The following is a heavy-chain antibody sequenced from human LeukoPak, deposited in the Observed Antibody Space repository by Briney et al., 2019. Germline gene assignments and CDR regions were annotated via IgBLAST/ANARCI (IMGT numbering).Heavy chain of an antibody. J-gene: IGHJ4*02. CDR1: GFTFSGSA. V-gene: IGHV3-73*01. D-gene: IGHD6-13*01. CDR2: IRSKGDSYTT. Sequence: GGSLRLSCAASGFTFSGSAMHWVRQAPGKGLEWLGRIRSKGDSYTTAYAASVKGRFIVSSDDSKNTAYLQMNSLKTEDTAVYYCRAAADLNDYWGQGTLVTVSS. CDR3: RAAADLNDY.